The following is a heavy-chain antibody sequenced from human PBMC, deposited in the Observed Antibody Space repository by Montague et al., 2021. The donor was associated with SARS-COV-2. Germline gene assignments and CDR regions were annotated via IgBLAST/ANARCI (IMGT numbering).Heavy chain of an antibody. V-gene: IGHV4-59*01. CDR3: AREPGYGDYFGN. D-gene: IGHD4-17*01. CDR2: IYYSGST. Sequence: SETLSLTCTVSGGSISGYYWSWIRQPPGKGLEWIGYIYYSGSTNYNPSLKSRVTISVDTSKNQFSLKLSSVTAADTAVYYCAREPGYGDYFGNWGQGTLVTVSS. J-gene: IGHJ4*02. CDR1: GGSISGYY.